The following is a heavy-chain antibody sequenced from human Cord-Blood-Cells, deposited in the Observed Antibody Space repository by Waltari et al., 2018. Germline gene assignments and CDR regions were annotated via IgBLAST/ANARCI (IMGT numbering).Heavy chain of an antibody. CDR2: IIPIFGTA. D-gene: IGHD6-13*01. V-gene: IGHV1-69*01. CDR1: GRTFSSYA. J-gene: IGHJ4*02. CDR3: ASSIAAADEYYFDY. Sequence: QVHLVPSGAAVRNPTSQVRVSCEASGRTFSSYAISWIRQAPGQGLEWVGGIIPIFGTANYAQKFQGRVTITADESTSTAYMELSSLRSEDTAVYYCASSIAAADEYYFDYWGQGTLVTVSS.